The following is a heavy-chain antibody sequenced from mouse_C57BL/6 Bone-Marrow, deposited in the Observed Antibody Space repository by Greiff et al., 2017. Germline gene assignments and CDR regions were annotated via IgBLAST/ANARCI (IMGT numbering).Heavy chain of an antibody. V-gene: IGHV5-6*02. CDR1: GFTFSSYG. CDR2: ISSGGSYT. Sequence: DVMLVESGGDLVKPGGSLKLSCAASGFTFSSYGMSWVRQTPDKRLEWVATISSGGSYTYYPDSVKGRFTISRENAKNTLYQQMSSLKSEDTAMYYCARRKYMDYWGQGTSVTVSS. J-gene: IGHJ4*01. D-gene: IGHD5-1-1*01. CDR3: ARRKYMDY.